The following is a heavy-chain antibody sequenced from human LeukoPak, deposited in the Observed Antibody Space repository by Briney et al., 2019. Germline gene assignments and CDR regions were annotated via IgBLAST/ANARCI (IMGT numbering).Heavy chain of an antibody. Sequence: TGGSLRLSCAASGFTFSSYAMHWVRQAPGKGLEYVSAISSNGGSTYYANSVKGRFTISRDNSKNTLYLQMGSLRAEDMAVYYCARGLAVIAAAAYYFDYWGQGTLVTVSS. CDR2: ISSNGGST. CDR1: GFTFSSYA. V-gene: IGHV3-64*01. CDR3: ARGLAVIAAAAYYFDY. D-gene: IGHD6-13*01. J-gene: IGHJ4*02.